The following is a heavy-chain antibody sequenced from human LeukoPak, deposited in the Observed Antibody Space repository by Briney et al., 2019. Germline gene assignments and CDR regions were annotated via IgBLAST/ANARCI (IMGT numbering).Heavy chain of an antibody. CDR1: GFTVSSNY. CDR3: ARLRGSSPVQVH. V-gene: IGHV3-66*01. CDR2: IYFDGNT. J-gene: IGHJ4*02. D-gene: IGHD6-6*01. Sequence: PGGSLRLSCAASGFTVSSNYMSWVRQAPGKGLEWVSVIYFDGNTYYADSVKDRFTISRDNSKNTVYLQMNSLRVEDTAVYYCARLRGSSPVQVHWGQGTLVTVSS.